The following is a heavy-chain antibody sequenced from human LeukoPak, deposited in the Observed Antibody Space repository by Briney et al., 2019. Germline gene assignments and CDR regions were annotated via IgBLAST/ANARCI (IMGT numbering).Heavy chain of an antibody. CDR1: GFTFSSYG. Sequence: PGGSLRLSCAASGFTFSSYGMHWVRRAPGKGLEWVALIWYDGSSKHYADSVRGRFTISRDNSKNTLYLQMNSLRAEDTAVYYCARDFELSHWGQGTLVTVSS. CDR3: ARDFELSH. J-gene: IGHJ4*02. CDR2: IWYDGSSK. D-gene: IGHD3-16*02. V-gene: IGHV3-33*01.